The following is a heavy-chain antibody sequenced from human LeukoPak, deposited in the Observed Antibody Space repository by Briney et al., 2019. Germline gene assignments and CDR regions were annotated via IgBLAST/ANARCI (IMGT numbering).Heavy chain of an antibody. CDR1: GFSFSTYG. Sequence: GGPLRLSCVASGFSFSTYGMTWVRQAPGKGLEWVSGFGDTGMPHYRDSVKGRFSISRDNSKNTFYLQMNSLRAEDTAIYYCARWDGYGDLWGRGTLVTVSS. CDR3: ARWDGYGDL. D-gene: IGHD5-12*01. V-gene: IGHV3-23*01. CDR2: FGDTGMP. J-gene: IGHJ2*01.